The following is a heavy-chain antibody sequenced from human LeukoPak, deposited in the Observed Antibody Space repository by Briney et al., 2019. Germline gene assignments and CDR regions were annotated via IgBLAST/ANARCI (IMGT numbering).Heavy chain of an antibody. CDR2: IYYSGST. D-gene: IGHD3-22*01. J-gene: IGHJ1*01. CDR3: ARMGYYYDSSGYWEYFQH. CDR1: GGSISSYY. Sequence: PSETLTLTCTVSGGSISSYYWGWIRQPPGKGLEWIGNIYYSGSTYYNPSLNSRVTISVDTSKNQFSLNLSSVTAADTAVYYCARMGYYYDSSGYWEYFQHWGQGTLVTVSS. V-gene: IGHV4-39*07.